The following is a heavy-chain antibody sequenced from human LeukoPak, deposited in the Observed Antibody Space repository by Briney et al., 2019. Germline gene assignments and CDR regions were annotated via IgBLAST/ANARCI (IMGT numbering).Heavy chain of an antibody. CDR3: AKDSYGSGSQFGRWDY. J-gene: IGHJ4*02. D-gene: IGHD3-10*01. CDR2: ISGNGGTT. Sequence: GGSLRLSCAASGFTFSSYAMSWVRQAPGKGLEWVSVISGNGGTTYYADSVKGRFTISRDNSKNTLFLQMNILRAEDTAVYYCAKDSYGSGSQFGRWDYWGQRTLVSVSS. V-gene: IGHV3-23*01. CDR1: GFTFSSYA.